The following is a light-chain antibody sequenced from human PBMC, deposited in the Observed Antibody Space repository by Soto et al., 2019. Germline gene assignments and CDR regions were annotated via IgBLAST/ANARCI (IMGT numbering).Light chain of an antibody. CDR2: NTF. CDR1: QSVVNYQ. V-gene: IGKV3-20*01. CDR3: QQADSFPLS. J-gene: IGKJ4*01. Sequence: EVVLTQSPGTLSLSPGERATLSCRTSQSVVNYQLAWYRQKPGQAPRLLIYNTFHRATGIPDRFSGTGSETDFTLTISRLEPEDFATYYCQQADSFPLSFGGGTKVDIK.